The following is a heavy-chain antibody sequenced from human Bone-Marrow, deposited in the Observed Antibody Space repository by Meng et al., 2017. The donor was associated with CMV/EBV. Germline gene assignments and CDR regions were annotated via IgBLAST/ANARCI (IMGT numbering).Heavy chain of an antibody. J-gene: IGHJ4*02. CDR3: ARVGKEWLLYFDY. V-gene: IGHV3-48*04. Sequence: GESLKISCAASGFTFSSYSMNWGRQAPGKGLEWVSYISSSSTIYYADSVKGRFTISRDNAKNSLYLQMNSLRAEDTAVYYCARVGKEWLLYFDYWGQGTLVTVSS. CDR1: GFTFSSYS. CDR2: ISSSSTI. D-gene: IGHD3-3*01.